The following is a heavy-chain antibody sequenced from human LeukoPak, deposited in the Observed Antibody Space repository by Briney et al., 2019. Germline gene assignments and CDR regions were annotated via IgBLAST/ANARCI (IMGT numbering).Heavy chain of an antibody. D-gene: IGHD6-13*01. CDR1: GYTFTDYY. CDR3: ARESQQRWYRGRGSYYFDY. Sequence: ASVKVSCKASGYTFTDYYLHWVRQAPGQGLEWMGWINPNSGGTNYPQKFQGRVTMTRDTSISTAYMELSRLRSDDTAVYYCARESQQRWYRGRGSYYFDYWGQGTLVTVSS. CDR2: INPNSGGT. J-gene: IGHJ4*02. V-gene: IGHV1-2*02.